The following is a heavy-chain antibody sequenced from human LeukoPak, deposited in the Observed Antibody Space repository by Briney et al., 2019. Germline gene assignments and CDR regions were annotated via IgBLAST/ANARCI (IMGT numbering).Heavy chain of an antibody. D-gene: IGHD5-12*01. J-gene: IGHJ5*02. Sequence: SETLSLTCTVSGGSISSSSYYWGWIRQPPGKGLEWIGSIYYSGNTYYNPSLKSRVTISVDTSKNQFSLKLTSVTAADTAVYYCARVELIVALPTSFDPWGQGTLVTVSS. CDR2: IYYSGNT. CDR3: ARVELIVALPTSFDP. V-gene: IGHV4-39*01. CDR1: GGSISSSSYY.